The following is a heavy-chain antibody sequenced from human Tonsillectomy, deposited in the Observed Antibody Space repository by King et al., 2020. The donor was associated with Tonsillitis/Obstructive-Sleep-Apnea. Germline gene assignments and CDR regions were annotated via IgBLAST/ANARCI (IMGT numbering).Heavy chain of an antibody. J-gene: IGHJ5*02. Sequence: QLVQSGAEVKKPGESLRISCKGSGYSFTSYWISWVRQMPGKGLEWMGRIDPSDSYTNYSPSFQGHVTISADKSISTAYLQWSSLKASDTAMYYCARHGVSSSSFNWFDPWGQGTLVTVSS. CDR1: GYSFTSYW. D-gene: IGHD6-6*01. V-gene: IGHV5-10-1*01. CDR2: IDPSDSYT. CDR3: ARHGVSSSSFNWFDP.